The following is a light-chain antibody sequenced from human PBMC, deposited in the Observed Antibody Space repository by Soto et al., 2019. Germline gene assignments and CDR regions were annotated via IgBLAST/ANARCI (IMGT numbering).Light chain of an antibody. CDR3: CSYAGSNNLYV. CDR1: SSDVGGYNY. J-gene: IGLJ1*01. Sequence: QSVLTQPPSASGSPGQSVTISCTGTSSDVGGYNYVSWYQQHPGKAPRLMIYDVSKRPSGVPDRFSGFKSGNTASLTVSGLQAEDEADYYCCSYAGSNNLYVFGTGTKVTVL. CDR2: DVS. V-gene: IGLV2-8*01.